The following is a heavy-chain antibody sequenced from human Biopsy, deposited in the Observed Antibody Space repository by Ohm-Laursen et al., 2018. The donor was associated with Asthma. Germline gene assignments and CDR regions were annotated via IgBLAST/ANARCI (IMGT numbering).Heavy chain of an antibody. CDR3: ARGPNYHGSGRAPIGMDV. Sequence: TLSLTCTVSGGSVSTGSYYWSWIRQPPGKGLEWLGYIYYTGSDDYNPSLKSRVTISVDTSKNQFSLRLNSVTAADTAVYYCARGPNYHGSGRAPIGMDVWGQGTTVTVSS. CDR2: IYYTGSD. J-gene: IGHJ6*02. CDR1: GGSVSTGSYY. D-gene: IGHD3-10*01. V-gene: IGHV4-61*01.